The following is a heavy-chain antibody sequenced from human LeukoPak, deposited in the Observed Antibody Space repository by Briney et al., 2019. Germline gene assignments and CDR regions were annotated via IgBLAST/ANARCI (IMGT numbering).Heavy chain of an antibody. V-gene: IGHV3-74*01. Sequence: GGSLRLSCAASGFTFSNYWMHWVRQAQGKGPVWVSRIRSDGSSTRFADSVQGRFTISRDNGKNTLYLQMNSLRAEDTAVYYCARGGETSNWYPGYFDYWGQGALVTVSS. J-gene: IGHJ4*02. CDR3: ARGGETSNWYPGYFDY. CDR2: IRSDGSST. D-gene: IGHD6-13*01. CDR1: GFTFSNYW.